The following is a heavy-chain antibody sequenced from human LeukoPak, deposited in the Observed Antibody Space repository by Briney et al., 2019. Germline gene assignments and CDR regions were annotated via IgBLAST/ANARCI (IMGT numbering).Heavy chain of an antibody. J-gene: IGHJ5*02. CDR2: IIPIFGTA. CDR1: GGTFSSYA. V-gene: IGHV1-69*13. D-gene: IGHD3-22*01. CDR3: ARVVTMMVDWFDP. Sequence: SVKVSCKASGGTFSSYAISWVRQAPGQGLEWMGGIIPIFGTANYAQKFQGRVTITADESTSTAYMELSSLRSEDTAVYYCARVVTMMVDWFDPWGQGTLVTVSS.